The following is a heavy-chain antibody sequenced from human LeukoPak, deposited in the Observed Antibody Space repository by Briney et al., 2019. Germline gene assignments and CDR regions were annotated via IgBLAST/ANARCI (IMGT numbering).Heavy chain of an antibody. CDR1: GFTFSSYA. CDR2: ISGSGEKT. V-gene: IGHV3-23*01. Sequence: GGSLRLSCAASGFTFSSYAMTWVRQAPGKGLERISGISGSGEKTYYADSVNGRFTISRDNSKNTVYLQMDSLRVEDTALYYCVKSFYCDGRATYYFDCWGQGTLVTVSS. CDR3: VKSFYCDGRATYYFDC. J-gene: IGHJ4*02. D-gene: IGHD3-22*01.